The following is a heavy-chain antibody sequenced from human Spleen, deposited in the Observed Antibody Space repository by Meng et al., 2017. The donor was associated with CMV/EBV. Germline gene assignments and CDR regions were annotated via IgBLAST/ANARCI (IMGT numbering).Heavy chain of an antibody. CDR1: GFTVSSNY. CDR3: AKGGSSSYLIDY. V-gene: IGHV3-53*05. CDR2: IYSGGST. D-gene: IGHD6-13*01. J-gene: IGHJ4*02. Sequence: GESLKISCAASGFTVSSNYMSWVRQAPGKGLEWVSVIYSGGSTYYADSVKGRFTISRDNSKNTLYLQMNSLRAEDTAVYYCAKGGSSSYLIDYWGQGTLVTASS.